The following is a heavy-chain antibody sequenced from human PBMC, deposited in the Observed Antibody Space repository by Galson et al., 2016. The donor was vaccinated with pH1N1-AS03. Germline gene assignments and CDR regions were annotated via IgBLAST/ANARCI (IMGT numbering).Heavy chain of an antibody. Sequence: SLRLSCAVSGFTFSTYWMSWVRQAPGKGLEWVANIKPDGSEKYYVDSVKGRFIISRDNAKNSLYLQMNSLRADDTAVYYCVRDFRWGGNSGYWGQGTLVTVSS. CDR3: VRDFRWGGNSGY. CDR1: GFTFSTYW. V-gene: IGHV3-7*03. J-gene: IGHJ4*02. D-gene: IGHD4-23*01. CDR2: IKPDGSEK.